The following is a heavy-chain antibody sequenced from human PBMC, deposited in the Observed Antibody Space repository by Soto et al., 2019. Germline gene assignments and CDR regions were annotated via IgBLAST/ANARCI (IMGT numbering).Heavy chain of an antibody. CDR2: IYPGDSDT. V-gene: IGHV5-51*01. CDR3: AAGGGCSSTSCYTGAWYYYYGMDV. J-gene: IGHJ6*02. Sequence: ESLKISCKGSGYIFTTYWIGWVRQMPGKSLEGIVIIYPGDSDTRYSPSFQGQVTISADKSISTAYLQWSSLKASDTAMYYCAAGGGCSSTSCYTGAWYYYYGMDVWGQGTTVTAP. CDR1: GYIFTTYW. D-gene: IGHD2-2*02.